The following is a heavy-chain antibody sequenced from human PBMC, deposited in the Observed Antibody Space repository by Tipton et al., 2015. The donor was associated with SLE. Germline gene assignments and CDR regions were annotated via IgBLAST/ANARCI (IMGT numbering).Heavy chain of an antibody. CDR2: IYYSGST. Sequence: TLSLTCTVSGGSISSYYWSWIRQPPGKGLEWIGYIYYSGSTNYNPSLKSRVTISAETSKNQFSLKLSSLTAADTAMYYCARGWTKGSGSFAEYFQNGGQGTLVTVSS. CDR3: ARGWTKGSGSFAEYFQN. V-gene: IGHV4-59*08. J-gene: IGHJ1*01. D-gene: IGHD1-26*01. CDR1: GGSISSYY.